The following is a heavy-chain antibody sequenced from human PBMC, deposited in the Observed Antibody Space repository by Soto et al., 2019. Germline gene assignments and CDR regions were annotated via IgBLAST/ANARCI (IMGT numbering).Heavy chain of an antibody. CDR1: GFTFSSYG. D-gene: IGHD6-13*01. Sequence: GSLSLSCAASGFTFSSYGMHWVRQAPGKGLEWVAVISYDGSNKYYADSVKGRFTISRDNSKNTLYLQMNSLRAEDTAVYYCAKDLAATAYYYYGMDVWGQGTTVTVSS. CDR3: AKDLAATAYYYYGMDV. CDR2: ISYDGSNK. V-gene: IGHV3-30*18. J-gene: IGHJ6*02.